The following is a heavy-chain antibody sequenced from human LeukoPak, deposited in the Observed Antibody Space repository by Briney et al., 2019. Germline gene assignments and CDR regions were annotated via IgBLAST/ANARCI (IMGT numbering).Heavy chain of an antibody. CDR2: LNSDGSST. J-gene: IGHJ4*02. V-gene: IGHV3-74*01. D-gene: IGHD2-2*01. Sequence: PGGSLRLSCAASGFTFSNYWMHWVRQAPGKGLVWVSRLNSDGSSTNYADSVKGRFTISRDNAKNTLYLQMNSLRAEDTAVYYCARDPVGVPAARIYYFDYWGQGTLVTVSS. CDR3: ARDPVGVPAARIYYFDY. CDR1: GFTFSNYW.